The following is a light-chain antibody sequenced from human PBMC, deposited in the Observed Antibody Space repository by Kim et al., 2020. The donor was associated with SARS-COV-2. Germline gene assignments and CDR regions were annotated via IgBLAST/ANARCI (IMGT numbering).Light chain of an antibody. V-gene: IGKV1-39*01. CDR1: LSFGYY. Sequence: VGDKDSITCRASLSFGYYLHWYQQKPGKAPNLLLYTVSNLQDGVPSRFSGSGYGTDFTLSISSMQPEDIAIYYCQQTYSNPYTFGQGTKLEI. CDR2: TVS. CDR3: QQTYSNPYT. J-gene: IGKJ2*01.